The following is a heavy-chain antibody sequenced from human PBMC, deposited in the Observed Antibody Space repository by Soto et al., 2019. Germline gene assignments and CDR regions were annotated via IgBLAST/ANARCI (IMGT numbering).Heavy chain of an antibody. CDR2: IYSGGST. CDR3: ARDQRAAGNGYYFDY. D-gene: IGHD6-13*01. CDR1: GFTVSSNY. Sequence: GGSLRLSCAASGFTVSSNYMSWVRQAPGKGLEWVSVIYSGGSTYYADSVKGRFTISRDNSKNTLYLQMNSLRAGDTAGYYCARDQRAAGNGYYFDYWGQGTLVTVSS. J-gene: IGHJ4*02. V-gene: IGHV3-53*01.